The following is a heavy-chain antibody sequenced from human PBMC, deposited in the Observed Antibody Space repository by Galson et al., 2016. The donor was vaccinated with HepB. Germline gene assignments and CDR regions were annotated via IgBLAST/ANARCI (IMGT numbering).Heavy chain of an antibody. CDR2: IHSSGRT. D-gene: IGHD3-9*01. CDR1: GDSISSGSFY. J-gene: IGHJ6*03. V-gene: IGHV4-61*02. Sequence: TLSLTCTVSGDSISSGSFYWSWIRQPAGKGLEWIGRIHSSGRTHYNPSFKSRVTISVDTSKNQFSLKMTSVTAADPAVYYCARDLYDILTDYYYYMDVWGKGTTVTASS. CDR3: ARDLYDILTDYYYYMDV.